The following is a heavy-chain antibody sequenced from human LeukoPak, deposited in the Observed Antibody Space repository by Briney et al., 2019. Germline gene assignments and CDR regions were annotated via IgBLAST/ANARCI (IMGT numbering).Heavy chain of an antibody. V-gene: IGHV3-23*01. CDR2: ASGSGGST. CDR1: GFTFSSYA. D-gene: IGHD3-10*01. CDR3: AKGCDSGSPTPSYFDY. Sequence: GGSLRLSCAASGFTFSSYAMSWVRQAPGKGLEWVSSASGSGGSTYYADSVKGRFTISRDNSKNTLYVQMNSLRAEDTAVYYCAKGCDSGSPTPSYFDYWGRGTLVTVSS. J-gene: IGHJ4*02.